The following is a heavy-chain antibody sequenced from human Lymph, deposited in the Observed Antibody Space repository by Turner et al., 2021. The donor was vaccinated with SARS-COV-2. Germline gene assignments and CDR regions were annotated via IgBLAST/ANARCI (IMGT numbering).Heavy chain of an antibody. J-gene: IGHJ4*02. CDR2: ISGSGVDT. V-gene: IGHV3-23*01. CDR3: AKGVRGAMIVVVIPYFDY. CDR1: GFTFSSYA. Sequence: EVQLFESGGGLVQPGGSLRLSCAACGFTFSSYAMSWVRQATGKGLEWVSAISGSGVDTYYADSVKGRFTISRDNAKNTLYLQMNSLRAEDTAVYYCAKGVRGAMIVVVIPYFDYWGQGTLVTVSS. D-gene: IGHD3-22*01.